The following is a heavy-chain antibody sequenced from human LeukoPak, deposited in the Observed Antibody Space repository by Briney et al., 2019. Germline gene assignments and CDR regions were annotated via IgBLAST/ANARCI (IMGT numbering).Heavy chain of an antibody. CDR3: ARDSRYFDWLSHYYYYMDV. Sequence: PSETLSLTCTVSGGSISISNYFWAWIRQPPGRGLEWIGIIYFTGSTYYNPSLKSRVTISVDTSKNQFSLKLSSVTAADTAVYYCARDSRYFDWLSHYYYYMDVWGKGTTVTVSS. CDR1: GGSISISNYF. CDR2: IYFTGST. D-gene: IGHD3-9*01. J-gene: IGHJ6*03. V-gene: IGHV4-39*07.